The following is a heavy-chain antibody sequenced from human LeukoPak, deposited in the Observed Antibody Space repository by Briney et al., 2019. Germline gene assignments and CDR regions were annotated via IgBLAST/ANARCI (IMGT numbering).Heavy chain of an antibody. CDR3: ARRRVVVASTDGASGAFDI. V-gene: IGHV4-31*03. CDR2: IYYSGST. D-gene: IGHD2-15*01. J-gene: IGHJ3*02. Sequence: SETLSLTCTVSGGSISSGGYYWSWIRQHPGKGLEWIGYIYYSGSTYYNPSLRSRVTISVDTSKNQFSLKLSSVTAADTAVYFCARRRVVVASTDGASGAFDIWGQGTMVTVSS. CDR1: GGSISSGGYY.